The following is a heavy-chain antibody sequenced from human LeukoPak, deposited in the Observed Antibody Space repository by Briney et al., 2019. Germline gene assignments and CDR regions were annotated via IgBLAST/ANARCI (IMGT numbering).Heavy chain of an antibody. Sequence: SETLSLTCAVYGGSFSGYYWSWIRQPPGKGLEWIGEINHSGSTNYNPSLKSRVTISVDTSKNQFSLKLSSVTAADTAVYYCARGDIVVVPAAMGNWSDPWGQGTLVTVSS. CDR2: INHSGST. V-gene: IGHV4-34*01. J-gene: IGHJ5*02. CDR1: GGSFSGYY. D-gene: IGHD2-2*01. CDR3: ARGDIVVVPAAMGNWSDP.